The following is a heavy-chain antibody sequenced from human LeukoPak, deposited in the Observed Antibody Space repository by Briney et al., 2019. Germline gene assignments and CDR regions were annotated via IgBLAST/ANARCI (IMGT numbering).Heavy chain of an antibody. CDR2: IYYSGST. D-gene: IGHD3-9*01. CDR1: GGSISSYY. Sequence: PSETLSLTCTVSGGSISSYYWSWIRQPPGKGLEWIGDIYYSGSTNYNPSLKSRVTISVDTSKNQFSLKLSSVTAADTAVYYCARQYYDILTGYYTLDYWGQGTLGTVSS. CDR3: ARQYYDILTGYYTLDY. V-gene: IGHV4-59*08. J-gene: IGHJ4*02.